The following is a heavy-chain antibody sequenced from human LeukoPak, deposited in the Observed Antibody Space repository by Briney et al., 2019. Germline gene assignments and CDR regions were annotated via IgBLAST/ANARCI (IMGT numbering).Heavy chain of an antibody. Sequence: GGSLRLSCAASGFTFSSYGMHWVRQAPGKGLEWVAVISYDGSNKYYADSVKGRFTISRDNSKNTLYLQMNSLRAEDTAVYYCAKYSTVVTSFDYWGQGTLVTASS. D-gene: IGHD4-17*01. CDR2: ISYDGSNK. V-gene: IGHV3-30*18. CDR1: GFTFSSYG. J-gene: IGHJ4*02. CDR3: AKYSTVVTSFDY.